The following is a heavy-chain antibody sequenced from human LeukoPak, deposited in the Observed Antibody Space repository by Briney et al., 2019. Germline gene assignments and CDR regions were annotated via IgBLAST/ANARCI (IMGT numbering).Heavy chain of an antibody. CDR2: IYTSGST. CDR1: GGSMSKTSYY. CDR3: ARGDWVWAFDI. D-gene: IGHD3/OR15-3a*01. Sequence: SETLSLTCTVSGGSMSKTSYYWSWIRQPAGKGLEWIGRIYTSGSTNYNPSLKSRVTISVDTSKNQFSLKLSSVTAADTAVYYCARGDWVWAFDIWGQGTMVTVSS. V-gene: IGHV4-61*02. J-gene: IGHJ3*02.